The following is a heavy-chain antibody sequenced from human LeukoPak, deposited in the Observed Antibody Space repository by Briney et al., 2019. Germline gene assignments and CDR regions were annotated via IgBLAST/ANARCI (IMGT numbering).Heavy chain of an antibody. CDR1: GDSISRES. CDR3: ARRIQLWSYWHFDL. CDR2: SYDSWRL. J-gene: IGHJ2*01. Sequence: SETLSLTCTVSGDSISRESWSWIRQAPGKGLECIGYSYDSWRLNYNPSLQSRVTISLDTSKNRLSLQLNSVTAADTAVYYCARRIQLWSYWHFDLWGRGTLVTVTS. D-gene: IGHD1-1*01. V-gene: IGHV4-4*08.